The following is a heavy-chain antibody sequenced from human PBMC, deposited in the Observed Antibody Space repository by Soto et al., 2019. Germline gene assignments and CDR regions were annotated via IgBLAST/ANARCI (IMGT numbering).Heavy chain of an antibody. J-gene: IGHJ4*02. V-gene: IGHV3-30-3*01. CDR3: ARASVVRQLVPYYFDY. CDR1: GFTFSSYA. CDR2: ISYDGSNK. D-gene: IGHD6-13*01. Sequence: LRLSCAASGFTFSSYAMHWVRQAPGKGLEWVAVISYDGSNKYYADSVKGRFTISRDNSKNTLYLQMNSLRAEDTAVYYCARASVVRQLVPYYFDYWGQGTLVTVSS.